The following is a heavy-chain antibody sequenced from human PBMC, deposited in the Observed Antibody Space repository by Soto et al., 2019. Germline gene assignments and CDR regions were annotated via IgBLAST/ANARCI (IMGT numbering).Heavy chain of an antibody. CDR1: GYTFTSYD. V-gene: IGHV1-8*01. J-gene: IGHJ4*02. Sequence: GASVKVSCKASGYTFTSYDINWVRQATGQGLEWMGWMNPNSGNTGYAQKFQGRVTMTRNTSISTAYMELSSLRSDDTAVYYCARGITICGVVPGWGQGTLVTVSS. D-gene: IGHD3-3*01. CDR3: ARGITICGVVPG. CDR2: MNPNSGNT.